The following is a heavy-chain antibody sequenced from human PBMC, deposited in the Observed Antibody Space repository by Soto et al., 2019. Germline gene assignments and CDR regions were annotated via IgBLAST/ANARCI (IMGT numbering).Heavy chain of an antibody. CDR2: IDPSGGSR. Sequence: GASVTVSCTASGNTVHNYAIHWVRQAPGQGLEWMGVIDPSGGSRFYAQNFQGRVTMTSDTSTSTMYIELSNLRSEDTAVFYCARVFGTYHDIFTGLWGAHFDYWGQGSQVPVSS. CDR3: ARVFGTYHDIFTGLWGAHFDY. CDR1: GNTVHNYA. J-gene: IGHJ4*02. D-gene: IGHD3-9*01. V-gene: IGHV1-46*02.